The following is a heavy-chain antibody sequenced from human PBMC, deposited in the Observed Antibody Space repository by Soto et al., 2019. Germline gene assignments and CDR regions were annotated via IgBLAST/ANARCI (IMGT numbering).Heavy chain of an antibody. CDR2: IDPTDSYT. Sequence: PGESLKISCEAPGYTLTSYWINWVRQVPGKVLEWMGRIDPTDSYTNYSPSFQGHVTIPADKSISTAYLQWSSLKASDSAIYYCARSMVATAGACYYNGIDVWGQGXTVTVYS. J-gene: IGHJ6*02. D-gene: IGHD5-12*01. V-gene: IGHV5-10-1*01. CDR1: GYTLTSYW. CDR3: ARSMVATAGACYYNGIDV.